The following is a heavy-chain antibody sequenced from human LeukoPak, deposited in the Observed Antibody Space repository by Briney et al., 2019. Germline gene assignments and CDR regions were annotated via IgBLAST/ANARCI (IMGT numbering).Heavy chain of an antibody. CDR2: ISASGSAT. V-gene: IGHV3-23*01. CDR1: GFIFSNYG. CDR3: TRGRGPYGWFDP. D-gene: IGHD3-10*01. Sequence: PGGSLRLSCAASGFIFSNYGMNWVRQAPGKGLEWVAAISASGSATSYADSVRGRFTISRDNAKNALYLQMNNLRAEDTAIYFCTRGRGPYGWFDPWGQGTLVTVSS. J-gene: IGHJ5*02.